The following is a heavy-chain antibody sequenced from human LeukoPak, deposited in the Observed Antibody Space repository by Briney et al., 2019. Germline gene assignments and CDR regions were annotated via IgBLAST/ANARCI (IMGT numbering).Heavy chain of an antibody. CDR2: IYYSGST. Sequence: SETLSLTCTVSGGSISSYYWSWIRQPPGKGLEWIGYIYYSGSTNYNPSLKSRVTISVDTSKNQFPLKLSSVTAADTAVYYCARGYGDYYYYYMDVWGKGTTVTVSS. J-gene: IGHJ6*03. D-gene: IGHD4-17*01. CDR3: ARGYGDYYYYYMDV. V-gene: IGHV4-59*01. CDR1: GGSISSYY.